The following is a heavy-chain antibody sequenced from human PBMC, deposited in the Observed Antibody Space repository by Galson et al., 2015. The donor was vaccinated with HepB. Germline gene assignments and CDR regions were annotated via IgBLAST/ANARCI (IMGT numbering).Heavy chain of an antibody. CDR1: GFTFSNYG. V-gene: IGHV3-30*18. Sequence: SLRLSCAASGFTFSNYGMHWVRQAPGKGLEWVAVISYDGSNKYYADSVKGRFTISRDNSKNTLYLQMNSLRAEDTALYYCEKDPYLYSALAGTMAGFDYWGQASLLTLPP. D-gene: IGHD3-10*01. CDR3: EKDPYLYSALAGTMAGFDY. CDR2: ISYDGSNK. J-gene: IGHJ4*02.